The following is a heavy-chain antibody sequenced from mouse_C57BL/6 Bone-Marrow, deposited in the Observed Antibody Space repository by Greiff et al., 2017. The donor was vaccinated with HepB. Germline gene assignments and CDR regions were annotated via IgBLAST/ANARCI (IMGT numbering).Heavy chain of an antibody. CDR3: ARRLRAWFAY. J-gene: IGHJ3*01. CDR1: GYTFTSYG. Sequence: VKLQESGAELARPGASVKLSCKASGYTFTSYGISWVKQRTGQGLEWIGEIYPRSGNTYYNEKFKGKATLTADKSSSTAYMELRSLTSEDSAVYFCARRLRAWFAYWGQGTLVTVSA. D-gene: IGHD1-1*01. V-gene: IGHV1-81*01. CDR2: IYPRSGNT.